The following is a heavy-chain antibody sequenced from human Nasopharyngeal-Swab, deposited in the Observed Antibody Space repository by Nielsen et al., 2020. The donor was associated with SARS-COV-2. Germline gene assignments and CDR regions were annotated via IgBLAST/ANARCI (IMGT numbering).Heavy chain of an antibody. CDR1: GYTFTNYG. CDR3: ARVTWQLVGYYYYYGMDV. J-gene: IGHJ6*02. V-gene: IGHV1-18*01. D-gene: IGHD1-26*01. CDR2: SSVYNGNT. Sequence: ASVKVSCKASGYTFTNYGISWVRQAPGEGLEWMGWSSVYNGNTNYGQRVQSRVTMTTDTSTNTAYMELRSLRSDDTAVYYCARVTWQLVGYYYYYGMDVWGQGTTVTVSS.